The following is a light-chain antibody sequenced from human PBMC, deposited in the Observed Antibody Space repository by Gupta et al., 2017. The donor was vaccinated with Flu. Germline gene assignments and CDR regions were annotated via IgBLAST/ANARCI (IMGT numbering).Light chain of an antibody. Sequence: SNIGTNVVSWYQQLPGTAPKLLIYNNNLRPSGVPDRFSGFKSGTSASLAISGLQSEDEAEYYCAAWDDSLNGLWVFGGGTKLTVL. J-gene: IGLJ3*02. V-gene: IGLV1-44*01. CDR2: NNN. CDR3: AAWDDSLNGLWV. CDR1: SNIGTNV.